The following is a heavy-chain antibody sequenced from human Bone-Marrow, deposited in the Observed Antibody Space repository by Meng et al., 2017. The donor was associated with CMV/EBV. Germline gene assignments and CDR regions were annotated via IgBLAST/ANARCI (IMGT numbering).Heavy chain of an antibody. CDR1: GFTFSSYA. CDR2: IYSGGST. Sequence: LSLTCAASGFTFSSYAMHWVRQAPGKGLEWVSLIYSGGSTYYADAVKGRFTVSKDDSKNTVFLQMNSLRPEDTAKYYCATETTNSDGMNVWGQGTTVTVSS. V-gene: IGHV3-66*02. D-gene: IGHD1-1*01. CDR3: ATETTNSDGMNV. J-gene: IGHJ6*02.